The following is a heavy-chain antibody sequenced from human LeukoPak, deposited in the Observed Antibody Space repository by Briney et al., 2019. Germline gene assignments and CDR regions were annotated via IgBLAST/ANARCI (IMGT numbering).Heavy chain of an antibody. V-gene: IGHV4-59*08. CDR2: IYFRGDT. Sequence: PSETLSLTCTVSGGSISNYYWSWIRQPPGRGLEWIGYIYFRGDTKYNPSLKSRVTISVDTSKNQFSLKLNSVTAADTAVYYCARLFYYESSVSYRFDYWGQGTLVTVSP. CDR3: ARLFYYESSVSYRFDY. CDR1: GGSISNYY. D-gene: IGHD3-22*01. J-gene: IGHJ4*02.